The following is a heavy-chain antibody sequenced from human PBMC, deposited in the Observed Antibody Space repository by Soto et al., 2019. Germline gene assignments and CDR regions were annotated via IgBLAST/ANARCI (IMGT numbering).Heavy chain of an antibody. J-gene: IGHJ5*02. Sequence: SETLSLTCTVSGGSISSGGYYWSWIRQHPGKGLEWIGYIYYSGSTYYNPSLKSRVTISVDTSKNQFSLKLSSVTAADTAVYYCAREGAIHVPRIAARPGGWFDPWGQGTLVTVPS. CDR2: IYYSGST. CDR1: GGSISSGGYY. CDR3: AREGAIHVPRIAARPGGWFDP. D-gene: IGHD6-6*01. V-gene: IGHV4-31*03.